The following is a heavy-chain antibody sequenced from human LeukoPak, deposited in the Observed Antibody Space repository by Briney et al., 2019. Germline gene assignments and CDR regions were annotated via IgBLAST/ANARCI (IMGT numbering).Heavy chain of an antibody. CDR2: IIPIFGTA. D-gene: IGHD2-2*01. CDR3: ARGGARVVVPAAMKTYYDFWTPRLWFDP. V-gene: IGHV1-69*05. Sequence: ASVKVSCKASGGTFSSYVISWVRQAPGQGLEWMGGIIPIFGTANYAQKFQGRVTITTDESTSTAYMELSSLRSEDTAVYYCARGGARVVVPAAMKTYYDFWTPRLWFDPWGQGTLVTVSS. CDR1: GGTFSSYV. J-gene: IGHJ5*02.